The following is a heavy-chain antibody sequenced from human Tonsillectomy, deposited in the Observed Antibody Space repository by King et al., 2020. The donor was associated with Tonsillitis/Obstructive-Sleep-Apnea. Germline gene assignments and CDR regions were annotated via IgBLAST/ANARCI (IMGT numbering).Heavy chain of an antibody. Sequence: VQLVESGGGLVKPGGSLRLSFAASGFTFSDSYMSWIRQAPGKGLEWVSYISASSSYTNYADSVQGRFTISRDNAKNSLYLQMNSLRAEDTAVYYCARGGTSVTALIDYWGQGTLVTVSS. CDR1: GFTFSDSY. V-gene: IGHV3-11*05. CDR2: ISASSSYT. CDR3: ARGGTSVTALIDY. D-gene: IGHD4-17*01. J-gene: IGHJ4*02.